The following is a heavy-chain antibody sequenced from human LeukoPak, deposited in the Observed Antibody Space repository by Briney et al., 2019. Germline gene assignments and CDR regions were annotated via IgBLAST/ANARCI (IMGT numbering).Heavy chain of an antibody. J-gene: IGHJ4*02. CDR2: FSWNSGSI. Sequence: GGSLRLSCAASGFTFDDYAMHWVRQAPGKGLEWVSGFSWNSGSIGYADSVKGRFTISRDNAKNSLYLQMNSLRAEDTALYYCAKESGGSGYYYLDYWGQGTLVTVSS. V-gene: IGHV3-9*01. D-gene: IGHD3-22*01. CDR1: GFTFDDYA. CDR3: AKESGGSGYYYLDY.